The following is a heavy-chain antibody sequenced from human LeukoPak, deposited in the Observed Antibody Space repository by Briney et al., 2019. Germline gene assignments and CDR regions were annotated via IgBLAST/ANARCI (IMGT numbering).Heavy chain of an antibody. CDR3: ARDLSPSGGWFGDY. Sequence: ASVNVSCKASGHSLAGYYLHWVRQSPGQGLEWMGWINPNTGGTNYAQTFQGRVTMTRDTSIRTAYMQLSSLKSDDTAVYYCARDLSPSGGWFGDYWGQGTLITVSS. D-gene: IGHD6-19*01. CDR2: INPNTGGT. J-gene: IGHJ4*02. V-gene: IGHV1-2*02. CDR1: GHSLAGYY.